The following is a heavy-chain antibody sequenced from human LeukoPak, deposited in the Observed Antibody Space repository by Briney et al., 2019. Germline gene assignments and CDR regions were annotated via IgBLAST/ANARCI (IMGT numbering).Heavy chain of an antibody. CDR1: GFTFDSYA. V-gene: IGHV3-23*01. Sequence: GGSLRPSCAASGFTFDSYAMSWVRQAPGKGLEWVSAVSRFGGTTYYADSAKGRFTISRDNSNNTAYLQMSSLRVGDTALYYCVKHVGSRWSNNRFDPWGQGTLVTVS. D-gene: IGHD6-13*01. CDR3: VKHVGSRWSNNRFDP. J-gene: IGHJ5*02. CDR2: VSRFGGTT.